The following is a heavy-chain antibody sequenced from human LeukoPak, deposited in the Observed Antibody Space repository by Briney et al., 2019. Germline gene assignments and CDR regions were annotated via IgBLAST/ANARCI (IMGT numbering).Heavy chain of an antibody. V-gene: IGHV3-23*01. Sequence: GGSLRLSCGASGFTFSSYAMSWVRQAPGKGLEWVSAISGSGGSTYYADSVKGRFTISRDNSKNTLYLQMNSLRAEDTAVYYCAKGDTVLLWFGELPYYYYGMDVWGQGTTVTVSS. D-gene: IGHD3-10*01. CDR2: ISGSGGST. J-gene: IGHJ6*02. CDR3: AKGDTVLLWFGELPYYYYGMDV. CDR1: GFTFSSYA.